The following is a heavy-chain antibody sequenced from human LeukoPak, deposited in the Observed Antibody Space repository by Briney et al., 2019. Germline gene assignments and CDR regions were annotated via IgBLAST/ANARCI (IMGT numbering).Heavy chain of an antibody. D-gene: IGHD2-8*01. J-gene: IGHJ6*02. CDR2: IKQDGSEK. Sequence: PGGSLRLSCAASGFTFSSYWMSWVRQAPGKGLEWVANIKQDGSEKYYVDSVKGRFTISRDNAKNSLYLQMNSLRAEDTAVYYCARAGYCTNGVCYHAYYYYYGMDVWGQGTTVTVFS. CDR3: ARAGYCTNGVCYHAYYYYYGMDV. CDR1: GFTFSSYW. V-gene: IGHV3-7*01.